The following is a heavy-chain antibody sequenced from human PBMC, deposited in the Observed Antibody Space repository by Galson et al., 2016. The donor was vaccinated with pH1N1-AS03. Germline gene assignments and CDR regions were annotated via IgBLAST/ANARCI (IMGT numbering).Heavy chain of an antibody. CDR1: GYSMTSGYF. J-gene: IGHJ5*02. Sequence: ETLSLTCTVFGYSMTSGYFWGWIRQPPGKGLEWIGSIYPGVSTDYNPSLKSRVTISVDTSKNQFSLKLSSVTAADTAVYYCARSPRVISVAGTFPSRFDPWGQGTLVTVSS. V-gene: IGHV4-38-2*02. CDR2: IYPGVST. CDR3: ARSPRVISVAGTFPSRFDP. D-gene: IGHD6-19*01.